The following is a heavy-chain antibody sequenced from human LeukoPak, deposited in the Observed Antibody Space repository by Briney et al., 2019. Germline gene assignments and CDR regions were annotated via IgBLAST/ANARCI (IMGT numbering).Heavy chain of an antibody. V-gene: IGHV3-23*01. CDR3: AKGASKAKKEYSYYGSGSGYFDY. CDR2: ISGSGGST. CDR1: GFTFSSYA. Sequence: PGGSLRLSCAASGFTFSSYAMSWVRQAPGKGLEWVSAISGSGGSTYYADSVKGRFTISRDNSKNTLYLQMNSLRAEDTAVYYCAKGASKAKKEYSYYGSGSGYFDYWGQGTLVNVSS. D-gene: IGHD3-10*01. J-gene: IGHJ4*02.